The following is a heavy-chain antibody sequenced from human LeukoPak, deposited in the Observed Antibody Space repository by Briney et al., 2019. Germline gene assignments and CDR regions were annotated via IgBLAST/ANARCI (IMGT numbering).Heavy chain of an antibody. CDR3: ARRVSSSGFDAFDV. CDR1: GYSFATYW. Sequence: GESLKISCKGSGYSFATYWIGWVRQMPGKGLEWMGINYPGDSDTTYSPSFQGQVTMSADKSPSTAYLQWSSLKASDTAMYYCARRVSSSGFDAFDVWGQGTMVTVSS. CDR2: NYPGDSDT. D-gene: IGHD5-12*01. J-gene: IGHJ3*01. V-gene: IGHV5-51*01.